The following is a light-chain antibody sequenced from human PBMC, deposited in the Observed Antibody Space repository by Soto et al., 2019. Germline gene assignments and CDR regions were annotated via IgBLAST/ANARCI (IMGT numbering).Light chain of an antibody. CDR2: KAS. J-gene: IGKJ1*01. CDR3: QQYNSYST. CDR1: QTISSW. V-gene: IGKV1-5*03. Sequence: DIQMTQSPSTLSGSVGDRVTITCRASQTISSWFAWYQQKPGKAPKLLIYKASTLKSGVPSRFSGSGSGTEFTLTISSLQPDDFATYYCQQYNSYSTFGQGTKVDI.